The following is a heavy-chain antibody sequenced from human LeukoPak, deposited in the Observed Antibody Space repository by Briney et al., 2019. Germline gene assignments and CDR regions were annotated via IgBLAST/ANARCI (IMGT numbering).Heavy chain of an antibody. CDR3: ARRYCSGGSCHREYFDP. Sequence: SETLSLTCTVSGGSISSSSYYWGWIRQPPGKGLEWIGSIYYSGSTYYNPSLKSRVTISVDTSKNQFSLKLSSVTAADTAVYYCARRYCSGGSCHREYFDPWGQGTLVTVSS. J-gene: IGHJ5*02. CDR2: IYYSGST. V-gene: IGHV4-39*01. D-gene: IGHD2-15*01. CDR1: GGSISSSSYY.